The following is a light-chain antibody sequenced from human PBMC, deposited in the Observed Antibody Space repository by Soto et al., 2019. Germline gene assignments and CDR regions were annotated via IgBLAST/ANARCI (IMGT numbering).Light chain of an antibody. CDR3: QQSYSSLFT. V-gene: IGKV1-39*01. CDR1: QSISSY. CDR2: AAS. J-gene: IGKJ3*01. Sequence: DIQMTQSPSSLSASVGDRVTITCRASQSISSYLNWYQQKPGKAPHLLIYAASTLQTGVPSRFSGSGSGTAFTLTISSLQPEDFATYFCQQSYSSLFTFGPGTKVDIK.